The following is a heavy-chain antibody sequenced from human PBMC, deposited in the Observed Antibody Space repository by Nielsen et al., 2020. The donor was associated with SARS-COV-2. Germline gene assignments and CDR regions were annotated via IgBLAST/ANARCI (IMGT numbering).Heavy chain of an antibody. CDR3: ARIHRGLYGDYPDS. Sequence: SGPTLVKPTETLALTCTVSGFSLSNARMGVSWIRQPPGKALEWLAHIFSNDEKSYSTSLKSRLTISKDTSKSQVVLTMTNMDPVDTATYYCARIHRGLYGDYPDSWGQGTLVTVSS. J-gene: IGHJ4*02. CDR1: GFSLSNARMG. V-gene: IGHV2-26*01. D-gene: IGHD4-17*01. CDR2: IFSNDEK.